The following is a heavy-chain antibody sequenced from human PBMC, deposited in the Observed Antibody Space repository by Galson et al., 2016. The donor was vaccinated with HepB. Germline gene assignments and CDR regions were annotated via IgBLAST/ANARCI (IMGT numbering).Heavy chain of an antibody. Sequence: SLRLSCAASGFTFSSYSMNWVRQAPGKGLEWVSHITHTTYTIYYADSVKGRFTISRDNSKNTLYLEMNSLRAEDTAVYYCARYNWDDAGCSVDHWGQGTLVTVSS. CDR2: ITHTTYTI. J-gene: IGHJ4*02. CDR3: ARYNWDDAGCSVDH. V-gene: IGHV3-48*04. D-gene: IGHD1-20*01. CDR1: GFTFSSYS.